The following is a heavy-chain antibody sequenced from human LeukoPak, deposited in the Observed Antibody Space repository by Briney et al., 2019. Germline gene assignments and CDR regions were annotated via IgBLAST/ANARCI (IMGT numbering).Heavy chain of an antibody. V-gene: IGHV1-58*01. CDR2: IVDGSGNT. CDR3: ATDDVTTGTKTALGD. Sequence: TSVKLSCKASGFTFTSSAVQWVRQARGQGLEWIGWIVDGSGNTNYAQKLQERVTINRDMSTSTAYMELSSLRSEDTAVYYCATDDVTTGTKTALGDWGQGTLVTVSS. J-gene: IGHJ4*02. CDR1: GFTFTSSA. D-gene: IGHD1-1*01.